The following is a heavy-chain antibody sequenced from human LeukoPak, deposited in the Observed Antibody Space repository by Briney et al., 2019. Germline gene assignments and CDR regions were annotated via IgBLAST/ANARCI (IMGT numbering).Heavy chain of an antibody. CDR2: FDPEDGET. CDR1: GYTLTELS. Sequence: ASVKVSCKVSGYTLTELSMHWVRQAPGKGLEWMGGFDPEDGETIYAQKFQGRVTMTEDTSTDTAYMELSSLRSEDTAVYYCATARLGYCSGGSCPYYFDYWGQGTLVTASS. CDR3: ATARLGYCSGGSCPYYFDY. V-gene: IGHV1-24*01. D-gene: IGHD2-15*01. J-gene: IGHJ4*02.